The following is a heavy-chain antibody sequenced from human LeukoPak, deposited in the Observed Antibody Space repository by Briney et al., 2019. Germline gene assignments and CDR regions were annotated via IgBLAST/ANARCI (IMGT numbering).Heavy chain of an antibody. J-gene: IGHJ4*02. CDR2: IKQDGSEK. Sequence: GESLKISCAASGFTFSSYWMSWVRQAPGKGLEWVANIKQDGSEKYYVDSVKGRFTISRDNAKDSLYLQMNSLRAEDTAVYYCARHEDIVDVVAATDWGQGTLVTVSS. V-gene: IGHV3-7*01. D-gene: IGHD2-15*01. CDR1: GFTFSSYW. CDR3: ARHEDIVDVVAATD.